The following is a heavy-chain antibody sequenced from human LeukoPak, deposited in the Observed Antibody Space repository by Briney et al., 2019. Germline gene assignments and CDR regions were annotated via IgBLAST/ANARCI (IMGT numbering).Heavy chain of an antibody. CDR2: ISAYNGDT. Sequence: ASVKVSCKASGYTFTNYGITRVRQAPGQGLEWMGWISAYNGDTKYAQKLQGRVSMTTDTSTRTAYMELRSLRSDDTAVYYCARTRPTVQGWGFDYWGQGTLVTVSS. D-gene: IGHD4-17*01. CDR1: GYTFTNYG. CDR3: ARTRPTVQGWGFDY. J-gene: IGHJ4*02. V-gene: IGHV1-18*01.